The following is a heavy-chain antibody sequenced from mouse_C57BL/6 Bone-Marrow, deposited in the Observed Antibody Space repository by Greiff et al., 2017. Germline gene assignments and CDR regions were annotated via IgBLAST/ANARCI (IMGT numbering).Heavy chain of an antibody. CDR1: GYTFTDYY. V-gene: IGHV1-19*01. D-gene: IGHD4-1*02. CDR3: APRPTGTYDY. CDR2: INPYNGGT. J-gene: IGHJ2*01. Sequence: VQLQQSGPVLVKPGASVKMSCKASGYTFTDYYMNWVKQSHGKSLEWIGVINPYNGGTSYNQKFKGKATLTVDKSSSTAYMELNSLTSEDAAVYYCAPRPTGTYDYWGQGTTLTVSS.